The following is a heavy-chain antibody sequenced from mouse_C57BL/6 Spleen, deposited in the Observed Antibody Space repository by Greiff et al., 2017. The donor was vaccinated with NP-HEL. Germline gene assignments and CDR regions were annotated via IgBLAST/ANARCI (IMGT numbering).Heavy chain of an antibody. CDR3: ARWASTVVARDYFDY. D-gene: IGHD1-1*01. Sequence: QVQLQQPGAELVKPGASVKMSCKASGYTFTSYWITWVKQRPGQGLEWIGDIYPGSGSTNYNEKFKSKATLTVDTSSSTAYMQLGSLTSEDSAVYYCARWASTVVARDYFDYWGQGTTLTVSS. V-gene: IGHV1-55*01. CDR2: IYPGSGST. CDR1: GYTFTSYW. J-gene: IGHJ2*01.